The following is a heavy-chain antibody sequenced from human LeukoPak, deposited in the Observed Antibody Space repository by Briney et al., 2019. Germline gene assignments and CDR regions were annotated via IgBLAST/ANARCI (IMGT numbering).Heavy chain of an antibody. V-gene: IGHV4-59*01. Sequence: SETLSLTCTVSGGSISSYYWSWIRQPPGKGLEWFGYIYYSGSTNYNPSLKSRVTISVDTSKNQFSLKLSSVTAADTAVYYCARDYDGYCSSTSCYHDWFDPWGQGTLVTVSS. CDR3: ARDYDGYCSSTSCYHDWFDP. CDR1: GGSISSYY. CDR2: IYYSGST. D-gene: IGHD2-2*03. J-gene: IGHJ5*02.